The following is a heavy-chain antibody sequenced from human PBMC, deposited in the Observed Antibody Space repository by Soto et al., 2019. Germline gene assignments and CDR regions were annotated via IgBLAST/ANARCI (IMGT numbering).Heavy chain of an antibody. CDR3: TGGAVERPWFDH. D-gene: IGHD1-26*01. CDR2: IFHTGNS. Sequence: TSETLSLPCAVFGGSIRSSNWCSWVPQPPGEGLECIGEIFHTGNSNFNPSLKSRVTISIDKSKNQFSLKLTSVTAADSVVYYCTGGAVERPWFDHWCQGPLVNVS. V-gene: IGHV4-4*02. CDR1: GGSIRSSNW. J-gene: IGHJ5*02.